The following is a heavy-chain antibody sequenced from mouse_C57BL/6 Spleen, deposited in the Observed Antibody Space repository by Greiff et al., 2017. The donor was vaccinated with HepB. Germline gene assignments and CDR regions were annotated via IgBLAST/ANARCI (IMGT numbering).Heavy chain of an antibody. CDR2: IDPSDSYT. V-gene: IGHV1-59*01. CDR3: ATNGPYYAMDY. Sequence: QVQLQQPGAELVRPGTSVKLSCKASGYTFTSYWMHWVKQRPGQGLEWIGVIDPSDSYTNYNQKFKGKATLTVDTSSSTAYMQLSSLTSEDSAVYYCATNGPYYAMDYWGQGTSVTVSS. J-gene: IGHJ4*01. CDR1: GYTFTSYW. D-gene: IGHD3-1*01.